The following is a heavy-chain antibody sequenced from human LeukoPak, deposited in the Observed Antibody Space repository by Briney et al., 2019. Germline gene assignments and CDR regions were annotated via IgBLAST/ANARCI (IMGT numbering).Heavy chain of an antibody. CDR1: GFTFTNYW. CDR2: ISLDGSEK. D-gene: IGHD5-18*01. CDR3: AKDRLRGGYGFDLMDY. Sequence: GGSLRLSCRASGFTFTNYWMNWVRQAPGKGLEWVANISLDGSEKYYVDSVKGRFTISRDNAKNSLYLQMNSLRAEDTAVYYCAKDRLRGGYGFDLMDYWGQGTLVTVSS. J-gene: IGHJ4*02. V-gene: IGHV3-7*01.